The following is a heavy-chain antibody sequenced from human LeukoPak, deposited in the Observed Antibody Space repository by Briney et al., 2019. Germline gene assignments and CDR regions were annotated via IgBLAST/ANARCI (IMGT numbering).Heavy chain of an antibody. CDR1: GFTFSTYA. J-gene: IGHJ4*02. CDR3: AKHLSSSSRYYYDS. D-gene: IGHD6-13*01. V-gene: IGHV3-23*01. CDR2: IIGSGDST. Sequence: GGSLRLSCPTSGFTFSTYAMSWVRQAPWKGLEGVSTIIGSGDSTFYADSVKGRFTISRDNSKNTLYLQLNSLRAEDTAFYYCAKHLSSSSRYYYDSWGQGTLVTVSS.